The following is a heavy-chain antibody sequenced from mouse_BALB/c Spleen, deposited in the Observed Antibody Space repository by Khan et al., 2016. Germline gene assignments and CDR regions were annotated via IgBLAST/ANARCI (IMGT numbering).Heavy chain of an antibody. D-gene: IGHD2-14*01. V-gene: IGHV10-1*02. CDR2: IRSKSNNYAT. J-gene: IGHJ4*01. CDR3: VRHGDRYGAMDY. Sequence: EVQLVESGGGLVQPKGSLKLSCAASGFTFNTYAMNWVRQAPGKGLEWVARIRSKSNNYATYYADSVKDRFTISRDDSQSMLYLQMNNLKTEDTAMYYSVRHGDRYGAMDYWGQGTSVTVSS. CDR1: GFTFNTYA.